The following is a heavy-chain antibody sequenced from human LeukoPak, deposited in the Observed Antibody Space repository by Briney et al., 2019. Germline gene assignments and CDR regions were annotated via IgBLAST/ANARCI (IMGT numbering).Heavy chain of an antibody. Sequence: PGGSLRLSCAASGFIVSANYMNWVRQAPGKGLEWVSAISGSGGSTYYADSVKGRFTISRDNSKNTLYLQMNSLRAEDTAVYYCAKHNIDYWGQGTLVTVSS. CDR1: GFIVSANY. CDR2: ISGSGGST. D-gene: IGHD1-1*01. CDR3: AKHNIDY. J-gene: IGHJ4*02. V-gene: IGHV3-23*01.